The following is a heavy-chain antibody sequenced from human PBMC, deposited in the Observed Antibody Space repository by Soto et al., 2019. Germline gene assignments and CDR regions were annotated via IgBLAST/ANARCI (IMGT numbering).Heavy chain of an antibody. CDR1: GYTFSNYD. CDR3: ARPQDYSGYFDY. D-gene: IGHD1-26*01. V-gene: IGHV1-18*04. CDR2: ISTYNGNT. Sequence: QVQLMQSGPEVKKPGASVKVSCKASGYTFSNYDITWVRQAPGQGLEWMGWISTYNGNTDYAKKLQGRVTMTTDTSTSTAYMELRSLRSDDTAVYYCARPQDYSGYFDYWGQGTLVTVSS. J-gene: IGHJ4*02.